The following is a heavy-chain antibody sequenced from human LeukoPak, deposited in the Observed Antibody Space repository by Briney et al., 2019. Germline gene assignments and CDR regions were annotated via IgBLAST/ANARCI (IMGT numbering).Heavy chain of an antibody. Sequence: GGSLRLSCAASGFNFGVYNMYWVRQAPGKGLECVSSITSSSSYIHYADSVTGRFTISRVNAKNSLYLQMNSLRAEDTAVYYCARATDYGDSISSLYYYFDSWGQGTLVTVSS. CDR3: ARATDYGDSISSLYYYFDS. CDR2: ITSSSSYI. D-gene: IGHD4-17*01. CDR1: GFNFGVYN. V-gene: IGHV3-21*01. J-gene: IGHJ4*02.